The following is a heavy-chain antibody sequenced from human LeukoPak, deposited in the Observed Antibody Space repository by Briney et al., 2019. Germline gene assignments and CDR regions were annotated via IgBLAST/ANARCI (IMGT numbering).Heavy chain of an antibody. CDR2: IHPGDSGT. J-gene: IGHJ4*02. Sequence: GESLKISCKGSGYRFTNYWIGWVRQMPGKGLEWMGTIHPGDSGTRYSPSFQGQVTMSVDESITTAYLQWSSLRASDSAIYYCARGGTYSYGSSDYWGQGTLVTVSS. V-gene: IGHV5-51*01. CDR3: ARGGTYSYGSSDY. CDR1: GYRFTNYW. D-gene: IGHD5-18*01.